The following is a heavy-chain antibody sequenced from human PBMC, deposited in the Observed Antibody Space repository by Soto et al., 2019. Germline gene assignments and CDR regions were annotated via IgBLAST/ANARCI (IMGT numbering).Heavy chain of an antibody. CDR3: AHRATMTIFGLIIDNGIWFDP. V-gene: IGHV2-5*02. CDR1: GFSLSTYGAA. D-gene: IGHD3-3*01. Sequence: QINLIESGPPLVKPTQTLTLTCTFSGFSLSTYGAAVGWVRQTPGRALEWLALIYWDGDKRYNASLGNRLTITKDTSMNQVVLTLTNVDPADTATYYCAHRATMTIFGLIIDNGIWFDPWGQGTRVIVSS. CDR2: IYWDGDK. J-gene: IGHJ5*02.